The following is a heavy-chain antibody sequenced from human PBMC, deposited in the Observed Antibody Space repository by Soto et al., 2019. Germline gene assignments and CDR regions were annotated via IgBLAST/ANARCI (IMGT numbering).Heavy chain of an antibody. CDR1: GGSISSAGYN. CDR2: IFYSGST. V-gene: IGHV4-31*03. Sequence: QVQLQESGPGLVKPSQTLSLTCTVSGGSISSAGYNWSWIRQHPGKGLEWIGYIFYSGSTYYNPSLKSRVTISQDTSKTQCSLKLSSVTFADTSVYYCARYGSGTYYPTPFDYWGQGTLVTVSS. J-gene: IGHJ4*02. D-gene: IGHD3-10*01. CDR3: ARYGSGTYYPTPFDY.